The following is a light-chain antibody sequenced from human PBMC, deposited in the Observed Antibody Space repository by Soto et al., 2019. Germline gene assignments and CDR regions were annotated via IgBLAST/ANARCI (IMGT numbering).Light chain of an antibody. V-gene: IGKV1-5*03. CDR3: QQDDNYSP. Sequence: IQMTQSPSTLSASVGDRVTITCRASQSISDLLAWYQQKPGEAPKLLIYKASSLESGVTSRFSGSGSGTPFSLTINSLQPDDFATYYFQQDDNYSPFGGGTKVEIK. J-gene: IGKJ4*02. CDR1: QSISDL. CDR2: KAS.